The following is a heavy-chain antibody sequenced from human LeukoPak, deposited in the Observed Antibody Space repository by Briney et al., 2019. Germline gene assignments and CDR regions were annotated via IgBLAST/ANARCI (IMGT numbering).Heavy chain of an antibody. CDR1: GGSISSYY. J-gene: IGHJ6*02. CDR3: ARHDYYYYGMDV. CDR2: IYYSGST. Sequence: PSETLSLTCSVSGGSISSYYWGWIRQPPGKGLEWIGSIYYSGSTYYNPSLKSRVTISVDTSKNQFSLKLSSVTAADTAVYYCARHDYYYYGMDVWGQGTTVTVSS. V-gene: IGHV4-39*01.